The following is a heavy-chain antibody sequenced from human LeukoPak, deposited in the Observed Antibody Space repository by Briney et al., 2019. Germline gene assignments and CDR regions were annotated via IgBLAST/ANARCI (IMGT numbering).Heavy chain of an antibody. V-gene: IGHV1-69*05. J-gene: IGHJ3*02. Sequence: SVKVSCKASGGTFSSYAISWVRQAPGQGLEWMGRIIPIFGAANYAQKFQGRVTITTDESTSTAYMELSSLRSEDTAVYYCARPQRGYSYSAFDIWGQGTMVTVSS. CDR3: ARPQRGYSYSAFDI. CDR2: IIPIFGAA. D-gene: IGHD5-18*01. CDR1: GGTFSSYA.